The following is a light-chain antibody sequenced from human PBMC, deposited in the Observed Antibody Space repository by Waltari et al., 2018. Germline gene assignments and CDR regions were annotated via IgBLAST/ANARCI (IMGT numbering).Light chain of an antibody. V-gene: IGKV3-11*01. CDR3: QQRSNWPLT. Sequence: EIVLTQSPATLSLSPGERATLSCRASQSVSSYLAWYQQKPGQAPRLLMYDASNRATGIPARFSGSGSGTDFTLTISSLEPEDFAVYYCQQRSNWPLTFGPGTKVDFK. J-gene: IGKJ3*01. CDR1: QSVSSY. CDR2: DAS.